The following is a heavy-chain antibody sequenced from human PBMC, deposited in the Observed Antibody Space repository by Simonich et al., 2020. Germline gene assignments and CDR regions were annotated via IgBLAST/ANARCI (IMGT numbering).Heavy chain of an antibody. CDR1: GFTFSSYW. Sequence: EVQLVESGGGLVQPGGSLRLSCAASGFTFSSYWMHWVRQAPGKGLEGFSSISSSSSYIYYADSVKGRFTISRDNAKNSLYLQMNSLRAEDTAVYYCARDAAGDYWGQGTLVTVSS. D-gene: IGHD6-13*01. V-gene: IGHV3-21*01. CDR3: ARDAAGDY. J-gene: IGHJ4*02. CDR2: ISSSSSYI.